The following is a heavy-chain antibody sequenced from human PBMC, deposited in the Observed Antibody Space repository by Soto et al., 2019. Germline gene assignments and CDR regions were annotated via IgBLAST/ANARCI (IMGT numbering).Heavy chain of an antibody. Sequence: GASVKVSCKASGYTFTSYGISWVRQAPGQGLEWMGWISAYNGNTNYAQKLQGRVTMTTDNSKNTLFLHMSNLRAEDTAMYYCTIVRVADSALDHWGQGTLVTVSS. V-gene: IGHV1-18*01. J-gene: IGHJ4*02. CDR1: GYTFTSYG. CDR3: TIVRVADSALDH. CDR2: ISAYNGNT. D-gene: IGHD3-10*02.